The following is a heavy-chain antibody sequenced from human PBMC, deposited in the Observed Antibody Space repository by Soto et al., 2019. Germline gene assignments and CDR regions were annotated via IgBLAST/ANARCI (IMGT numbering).Heavy chain of an antibody. CDR3: GRYCSGGSCHTLDYYGMDV. V-gene: IGHV1-69*13. J-gene: IGHJ6*02. Sequence: GASVKVSCKASGGTFRNYGIGWVRQAPGQGLEWMGGIIPVFGTTNYAQKFQGRVTITADESTSTAYIEASSLRSEDTAMFYCGRYCSGGSCHTLDYYGMDVWGQGTTVTVSS. CDR1: GGTFRNYG. D-gene: IGHD2-15*01. CDR2: IIPVFGTT.